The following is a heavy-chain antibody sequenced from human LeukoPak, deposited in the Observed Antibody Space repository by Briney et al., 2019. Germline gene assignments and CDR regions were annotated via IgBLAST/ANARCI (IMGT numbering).Heavy chain of an antibody. CDR3: AKDGGPTGIAAAGTPDY. V-gene: IGHV3-23*01. CDR2: ISGSGGTT. CDR1: GFTFSGYA. D-gene: IGHD6-13*01. Sequence: GGSLRLSCAASGFTFSGYAMNWVRQAPGKGLEWVSTISGSGGTTYYTGSVEGRFTISRDNSKNTFSLLMNSLTAEDTAVYYCAKDGGPTGIAAAGTPDYWGQGTLVTVSS. J-gene: IGHJ4*02.